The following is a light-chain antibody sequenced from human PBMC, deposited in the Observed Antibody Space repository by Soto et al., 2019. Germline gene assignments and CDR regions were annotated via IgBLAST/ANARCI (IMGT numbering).Light chain of an antibody. CDR1: SSDVGGYNY. V-gene: IGLV2-8*01. J-gene: IGLJ2*01. CDR3: TSFAGMNNIAV. Sequence: QSVLTQPPSASGSPGQSVTISCTGTSSDVGGYNYVSWYQQHPGKAPKLMIYDVIKRPSGVPDRCSGSKSGNTASLTVSGLQAEDEADYYCTSFAGMNNIAVFGGGTKLTVL. CDR2: DVI.